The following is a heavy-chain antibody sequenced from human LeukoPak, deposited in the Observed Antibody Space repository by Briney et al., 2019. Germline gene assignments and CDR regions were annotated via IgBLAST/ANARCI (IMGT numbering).Heavy chain of an antibody. Sequence: SETLSLTFGVYGGSFSGFYWSWIRQPPGKGLGWVGGINHSGSTNYDPSLKSRVTISVDTSKNQFSLKLSSVTAADTAVYYCARGPLAVAGTMVGILNGQPFDYWGQGTLVTVSS. CDR3: ARGPLAVAGTMVGILNGQPFDY. CDR2: INHSGST. J-gene: IGHJ4*02. CDR1: GGSFSGFY. D-gene: IGHD6-19*01. V-gene: IGHV4-34*01.